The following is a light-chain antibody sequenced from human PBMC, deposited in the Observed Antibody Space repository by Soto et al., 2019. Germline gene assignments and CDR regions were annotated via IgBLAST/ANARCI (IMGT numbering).Light chain of an antibody. CDR1: QSISSN. J-gene: IGKJ5*01. CDR2: GAS. Sequence: EIVMTQSPATLSVSPGERATLSCRASQSISSNLAWYQQKPGQAPRLLIYGASTRATAIPARFSGSGSGTEFTLTISSLQSEDFAVYYCQQYNNWPITFGQGTRLE. V-gene: IGKV3-15*01. CDR3: QQYNNWPIT.